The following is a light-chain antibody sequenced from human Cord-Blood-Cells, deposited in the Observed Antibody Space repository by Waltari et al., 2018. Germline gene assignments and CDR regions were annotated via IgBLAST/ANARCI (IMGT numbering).Light chain of an antibody. J-gene: IGLJ1*01. CDR3: SSYTSSSTYV. V-gene: IGLV2-14*01. Sequence: HSPLPQPASVSGSPGQSLTIPCTGTSSDGAGCNYVPWYQQHPGKAPKLMIYEVSSRPSGVSNRFSGSKSGNTASLTISGLQAEDEADYYCSSYTSSSTYVFGTGTKVTVL. CDR1: SSDGAGCNY. CDR2: EVS.